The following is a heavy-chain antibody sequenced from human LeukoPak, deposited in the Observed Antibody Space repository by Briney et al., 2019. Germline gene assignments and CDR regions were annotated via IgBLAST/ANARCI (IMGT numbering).Heavy chain of an antibody. D-gene: IGHD3-16*01. CDR2: ISSSSSTI. J-gene: IGHJ3*02. CDR1: GFALSSYA. CDR3: ARGYGAFDI. Sequence: GGSLRLSCAASGFALSSYAMSWVRQAPGKGLEWVSYISSSSSTIYYADSVKGRFTISRDNAKNSLYLQMNSLRAEDTAVYYCARGYGAFDIWGQGTMVTVSS. V-gene: IGHV3-48*01.